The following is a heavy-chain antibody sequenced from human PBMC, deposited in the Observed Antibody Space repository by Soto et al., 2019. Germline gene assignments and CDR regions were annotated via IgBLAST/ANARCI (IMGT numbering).Heavy chain of an antibody. CDR2: IYHSGST. V-gene: IGHV4-30-2*01. J-gene: IGHJ5*02. CDR1: GGSISRGGCS. CDR3: ARHRSDFWFDP. D-gene: IGHD2-15*01. Sequence: SETLSITCAVSGGSISRGGCSWSWIRQPPGKGLEWIGYIYHSGSTNYNPSLKSRVTISVDTSKNQFSLKLSSVTAADTAVYYCARHRSDFWFDPWGQGTLVTVSS.